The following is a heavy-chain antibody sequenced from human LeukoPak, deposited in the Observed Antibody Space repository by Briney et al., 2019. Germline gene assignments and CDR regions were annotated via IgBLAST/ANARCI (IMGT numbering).Heavy chain of an antibody. D-gene: IGHD6-13*01. CDR2: MNPNSGNT. CDR3: ARGAPRSSSSWTY. V-gene: IGHV1-8*01. J-gene: IGHJ4*02. Sequence: GWMNPNSGNTGYAQKFQGRVTMTRNTSISTAYMELSSLRSEDTAVYYCARGAPRSSSSWTYWGQGTLVTVSS.